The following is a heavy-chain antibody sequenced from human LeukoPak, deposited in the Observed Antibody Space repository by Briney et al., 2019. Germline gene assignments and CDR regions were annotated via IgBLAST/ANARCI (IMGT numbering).Heavy chain of an antibody. V-gene: IGHV4-61*02. D-gene: IGHD3-22*01. Sequence: PSETLSLTCTVSGGSIRSGSYYWSWIRQPAGKGLEWIGRIYTSGSTNYNPSLKSRVTISVDTSKNQFSLKLSSVTAADTAVYYCARDLYYYDSSGYYLWGFDIWGQGTMVTVSS. CDR2: IYTSGST. J-gene: IGHJ3*02. CDR3: ARDLYYYDSSGYYLWGFDI. CDR1: GGSIRSGSYY.